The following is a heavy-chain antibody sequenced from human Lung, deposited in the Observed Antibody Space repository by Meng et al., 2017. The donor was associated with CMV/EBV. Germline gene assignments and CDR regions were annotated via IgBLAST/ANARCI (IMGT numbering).Heavy chain of an antibody. J-gene: IGHJ4*02. V-gene: IGHV4-4*02. CDR2: IDDSGST. D-gene: IGHD1-26*01. Sequence: VQRRVSGHGMVKPAGTLSLTCGVSGVSISSNIRWTWVRQPPGKGLEWIGDIDDSGSTNYNPSLNSRISISLDKSKNHFSLKVNSVTAADTAVYYCARGKQDAWELLAYWGQGALVTVSS. CDR3: ARGKQDAWELLAY. CDR1: GVSISSNIR.